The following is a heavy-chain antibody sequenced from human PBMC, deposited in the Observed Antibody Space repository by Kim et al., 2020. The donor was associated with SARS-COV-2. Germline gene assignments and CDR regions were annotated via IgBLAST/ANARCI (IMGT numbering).Heavy chain of an antibody. CDR3: ARVRFSADILTGYYRPPYYGMDV. CDR1: GFTFSSYS. V-gene: IGHV3-21*01. J-gene: IGHJ6*02. Sequence: GGSLRLSCAASGFTFSSYSMNWVRQAPGKGLEWVSSISSSSSYIYYADSVKGRFTISRDNAKNSLYLQMNSLRAEDTAVYYCARVRFSADILTGYYRPPYYGMDVWGQGTTVTVSS. CDR2: ISSSSSYI. D-gene: IGHD3-9*01.